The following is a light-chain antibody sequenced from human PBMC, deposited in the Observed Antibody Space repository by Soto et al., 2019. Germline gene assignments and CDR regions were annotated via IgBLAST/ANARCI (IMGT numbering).Light chain of an antibody. CDR1: QSISSY. V-gene: IGKV1-39*01. CDR3: QQSYSTPMYT. Sequence: DIQMTQSPSSLSASVGDRVTITCRASQSISSYLNWYQQKPGKAPKLLIYAASSLQSGVPSRFSGSGSGTDFTRTISSLQPEDFATYSCQQSYSTPMYTFGQGTKLEIK. J-gene: IGKJ2*01. CDR2: AAS.